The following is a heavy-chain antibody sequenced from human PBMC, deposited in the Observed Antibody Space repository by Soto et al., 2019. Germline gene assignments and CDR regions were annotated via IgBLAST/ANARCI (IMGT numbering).Heavy chain of an antibody. J-gene: IGHJ3*02. CDR1: GGTFSSYT. Sequence: GASVKVSCKASGGTFSSYTISWVRQAPGQGLEWMGRIIPILGIANYAQKFQGRVTITADKSTSTAYMELSSLRSEDTAVYYCARGGCSGGSCYGAFDIWGQGTMVTVSS. CDR3: ARGGCSGGSCYGAFDI. CDR2: IIPILGIA. V-gene: IGHV1-69*02. D-gene: IGHD2-15*01.